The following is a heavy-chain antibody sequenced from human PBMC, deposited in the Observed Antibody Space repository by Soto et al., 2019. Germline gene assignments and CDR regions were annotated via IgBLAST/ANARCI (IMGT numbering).Heavy chain of an antibody. CDR2: IHYSGTT. V-gene: IGHV4-30-4*01. J-gene: IGHJ4*01. D-gene: IGHD1-1*01. Sequence: TPXLTCTVSRVSISRADHNWSWIRQYPGKGLEWIGFIHYSGTTYYNPSLKSRVAISVDTSRNDFSLRLSSVTAADTAVYYCTPGGDSSKTGYWGHGPLVT. CDR3: TPGGDSSKTGY. CDR1: RVSISRADHN.